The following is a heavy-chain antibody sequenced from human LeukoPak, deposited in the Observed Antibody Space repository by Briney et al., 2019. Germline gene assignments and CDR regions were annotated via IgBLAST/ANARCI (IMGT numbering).Heavy chain of an antibody. Sequence: GGSLRLSCAASGFTFSDYYMSWIRQAPGKGLEWVSYISSSGSTIYYADSVKGRLTISRDNTKNSLYLQMNSLRAEDTAVYYCASVLWFGGIFFDYWGQGTLVTVSS. D-gene: IGHD3-10*01. CDR3: ASVLWFGGIFFDY. V-gene: IGHV3-11*01. J-gene: IGHJ4*02. CDR1: GFTFSDYY. CDR2: ISSSGSTI.